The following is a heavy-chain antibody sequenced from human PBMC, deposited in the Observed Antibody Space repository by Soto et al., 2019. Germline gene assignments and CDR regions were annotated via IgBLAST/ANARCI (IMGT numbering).Heavy chain of an antibody. J-gene: IGHJ6*02. V-gene: IGHV3-48*02. CDR2: ISRSSTGI. CDR1: GFTFSLYS. Sequence: EVQLVESGGGLVQPGGSLRLSCAASGFTFSLYSMSWVRQAPGKGLEWVSYISRSSTGIHYADSMKGRFTISRDDATTSMHLQMNSLRDGDTAVYYCARAVTWGLDVWGQGTTVSISS. D-gene: IGHD3-10*01. CDR3: ARAVTWGLDV.